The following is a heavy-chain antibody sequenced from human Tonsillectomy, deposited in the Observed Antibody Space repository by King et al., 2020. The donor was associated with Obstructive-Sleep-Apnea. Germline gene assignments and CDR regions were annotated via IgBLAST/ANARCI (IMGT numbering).Heavy chain of an antibody. CDR3: ARLRPTYWYFDL. CDR2: IYYSGIT. J-gene: IGHJ2*01. CDR1: AGSFSSRIYY. D-gene: IGHD4-17*01. V-gene: IGHV4-39*07. Sequence: QLQESGPGLVKPSETLSLTFTVSAGSFSSRIYYWGWIRQPPGKGLGWIWTIYYSGITYSNPSPTSRVTTSFDTSKDLFSLRRNSVTAADTAVYYCARLRPTYWYFDLWGRGTLVTVSS.